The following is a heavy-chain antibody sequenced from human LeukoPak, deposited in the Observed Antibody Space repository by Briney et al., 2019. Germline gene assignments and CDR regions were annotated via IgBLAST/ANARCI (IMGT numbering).Heavy chain of an antibody. V-gene: IGHV3-30*02. D-gene: IGHD3-10*01. CDR1: GFTFSSYG. J-gene: IGHJ4*02. Sequence: PGGSLRLSCAASGFTFSSYGMHWVRQAPGKGLEWVAFIRYDGSNKYYADSVKGRFTISRDNSKNTLYLQMNSLRAEDTAVYYCAKDQYYYGSGSYYKPYYFDYWGQGTLVTVSS. CDR3: AKDQYYYGSGSYYKPYYFDY. CDR2: IRYDGSNK.